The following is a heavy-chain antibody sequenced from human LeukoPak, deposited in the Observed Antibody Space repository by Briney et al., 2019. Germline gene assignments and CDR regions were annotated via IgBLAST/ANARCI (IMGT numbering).Heavy chain of an antibody. Sequence: PSETLFLTCTASGGSISSYYWSWIRQPPGKGLEWIGYIYYSGSTNYNPSLKSRVTISVDTSKNQFSLKLSSVTAADTAVYYCARYPLYSYGNPWGQGTLVTVSS. CDR3: ARYPLYSYGNP. CDR1: GGSISSYY. V-gene: IGHV4-59*08. J-gene: IGHJ5*02. D-gene: IGHD5-18*01. CDR2: IYYSGST.